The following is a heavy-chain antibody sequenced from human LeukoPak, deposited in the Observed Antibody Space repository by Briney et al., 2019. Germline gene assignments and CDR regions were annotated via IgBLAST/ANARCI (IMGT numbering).Heavy chain of an antibody. V-gene: IGHV4-59*01. J-gene: IGHJ5*02. CDR2: VYYSGST. CDR1: GGSISSYH. Sequence: SETLSLTCTVSGGSISSYHWTWIRQPPGKGLEWMGYVYYSGSTNYNPSLKSRVTISIDTSKNQFSLELSSVTAADTAVYYCARGTTYYYGSGSSGLDPWGQGTLVTVSS. D-gene: IGHD3-10*01. CDR3: ARGTTYYYGSGSSGLDP.